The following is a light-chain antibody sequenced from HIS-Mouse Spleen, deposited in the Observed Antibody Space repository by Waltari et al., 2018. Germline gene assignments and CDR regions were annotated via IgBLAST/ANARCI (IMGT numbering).Light chain of an antibody. Sequence: SYVLTQPPSVSVAPAKPARLTGGGNSIGRKSVHWYQQKPGQAPVLVVYDDSDRPSGIPERFSGSNSGNTATLTISRVEAGDEADYYCQVWDSSSDHVVFGGGTKLTVL. V-gene: IGLV3-21*03. CDR2: DDS. CDR1: SIGRKS. J-gene: IGLJ2*01. CDR3: QVWDSSSDHVV.